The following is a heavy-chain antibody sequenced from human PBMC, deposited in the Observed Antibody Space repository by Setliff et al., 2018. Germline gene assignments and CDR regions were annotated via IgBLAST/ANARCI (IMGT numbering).Heavy chain of an antibody. CDR3: SRNRPYSSGWLTGYYFDY. Sequence: SGPTLVNPTETLTLTCTVSGFSLSNARMGVSWIRQPPGKALEWLAHIFSNDEKSYSTSLKSRLTISKDTSKSQVVLTMTNMDPVATATYYCSRNRPYSSGWLTGYYFDYWGQGTLVTVSS. V-gene: IGHV2-26*01. J-gene: IGHJ4*02. D-gene: IGHD6-19*01. CDR1: GFSLSNARMG. CDR2: IFSNDEK.